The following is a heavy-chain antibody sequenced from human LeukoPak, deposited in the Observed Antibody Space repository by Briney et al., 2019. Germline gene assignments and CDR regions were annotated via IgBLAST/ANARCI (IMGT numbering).Heavy chain of an antibody. CDR3: APIPVRVGGKPDY. Sequence: GGSLRLSCAATGFTFTSYGMSWVRQAPGKGLEWVSGISSSGGSTFYADSVKGRFTISRDNSKNTLYLQMNSLRAEDTAVYYCAPIPVRVGGKPDYWGQGTLVTVSS. D-gene: IGHD2-2*02. CDR1: GFTFTSYG. CDR2: ISSSGGST. J-gene: IGHJ4*02. V-gene: IGHV3-23*01.